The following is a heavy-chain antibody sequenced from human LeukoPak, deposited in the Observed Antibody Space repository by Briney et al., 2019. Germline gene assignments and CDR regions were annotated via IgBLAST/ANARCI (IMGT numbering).Heavy chain of an antibody. J-gene: IGHJ4*02. CDR2: VDPEDGET. CDR3: ATDDYSGLLDY. CDR1: GYTFTDYY. Sequence: GASVKVSCKVSGYTFTDYYMHWVQQAPGKGLEWMGLVDPEDGETIYAEKFQGRVTITADTSTDTAYMELSSLRSEDTAVYYCATDDYSGLLDYWGQGTLVTVPS. V-gene: IGHV1-69-2*01. D-gene: IGHD4-11*01.